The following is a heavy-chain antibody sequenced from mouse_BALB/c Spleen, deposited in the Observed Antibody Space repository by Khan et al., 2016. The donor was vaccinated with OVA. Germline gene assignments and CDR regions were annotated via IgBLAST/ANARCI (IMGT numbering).Heavy chain of an antibody. Sequence: VQLQQSGTVLARPGASVEMSCKASGYIFTSYWIHWVKQMPGQDLEWLGAIYPGNSDNNYNQKFKGKAKLTAVTSTSTAYMELSSLTNEDSAVYYCTRWGYWFAYWGQGTLVTVSA. CDR3: TRWGYWFAY. D-gene: IGHD3-1*01. CDR2: IYPGNSDN. CDR1: GYIFTSYW. J-gene: IGHJ3*01. V-gene: IGHV1-5*01.